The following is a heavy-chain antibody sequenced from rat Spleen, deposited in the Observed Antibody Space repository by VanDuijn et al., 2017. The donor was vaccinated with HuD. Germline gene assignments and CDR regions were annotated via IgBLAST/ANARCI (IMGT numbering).Heavy chain of an antibody. CDR3: ARPNSGYYFDY. CDR2: ISYDGSST. J-gene: IGHJ2*01. Sequence: EVQLVESDGGLVQPGRSLKLSCAASGFTFSDYYMAWVRQAPTKGLEWVATISYDGSSTYYRDSVKGRFTISRDNAKSTLYLQMDSLRSEDTATYYCARPNSGYYFDYWGQGVMVTVSS. D-gene: IGHD4-3*01. CDR1: GFTFSDYY. V-gene: IGHV5-29*01.